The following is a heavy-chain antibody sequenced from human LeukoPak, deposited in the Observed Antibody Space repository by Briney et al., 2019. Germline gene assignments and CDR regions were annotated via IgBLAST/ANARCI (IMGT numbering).Heavy chain of an antibody. J-gene: IGHJ4*02. D-gene: IGHD5-12*01. V-gene: IGHV4-34*01. Sequence: SETLSLTCAVYGRSFSGYYWSWIRQPPGKGLEWIGEINHSGSTNYNPSLKSRVTISVNTSKNQLSLRLSSVTAADTAVYYCAREGYVSFDYWGQGTLVTVSS. CDR1: GRSFSGYY. CDR3: AREGYVSFDY. CDR2: INHSGST.